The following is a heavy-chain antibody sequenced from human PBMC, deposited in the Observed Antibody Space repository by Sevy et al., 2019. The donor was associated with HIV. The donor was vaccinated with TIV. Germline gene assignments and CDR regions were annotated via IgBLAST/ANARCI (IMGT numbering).Heavy chain of an antibody. Sequence: GGSLRLSRAASGFTFSNAWMSWVRQAPGKGLEWVGGIKSKTDGGTTDYAAPVKGRFTISRDDSKNTLYLQMNSLKTEDTAVYYCTTVAQFTTFDIWGQGTMVTVSS. CDR2: IKSKTDGGTT. CDR1: GFTFSNAW. CDR3: TTVAQFTTFDI. J-gene: IGHJ3*02. V-gene: IGHV3-15*01.